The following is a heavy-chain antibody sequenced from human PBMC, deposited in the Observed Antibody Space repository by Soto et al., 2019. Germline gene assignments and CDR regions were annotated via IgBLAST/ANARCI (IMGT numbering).Heavy chain of an antibody. CDR3: ARDRIAEAGAHRDYYRYGMDV. J-gene: IGHJ6*02. V-gene: IGHV4-31*03. CDR1: GGSISSGGYY. CDR2: IYYSGST. Sequence: QVQLQESGPGLVKPSQTLSLICTVSGGSISSGGYYWNWVRQHPGKGLEWIGYIYYSGSTYYNPSLKRRLSIPLATSKHQFSLKLTSVTAADTAVYYCARDRIAEAGAHRDYYRYGMDVWGQGTTVTVSS. D-gene: IGHD6-13*01.